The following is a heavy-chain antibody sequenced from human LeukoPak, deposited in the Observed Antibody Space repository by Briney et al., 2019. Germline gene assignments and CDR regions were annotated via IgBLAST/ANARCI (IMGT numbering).Heavy chain of an antibody. D-gene: IGHD6-6*01. Sequence: GGSLRLSCAGSGFTFSSYSMNWVRQAPGKGLEWVSYISSSSSTIYYADSVKGRFTISRDNAKNSLYLQMNSLRAEDTAVYYCARVHTLRIAAGDYWGQGTLVTVSS. J-gene: IGHJ4*02. CDR3: ARVHTLRIAAGDY. CDR1: GFTFSSYS. CDR2: ISSSSSTI. V-gene: IGHV3-48*01.